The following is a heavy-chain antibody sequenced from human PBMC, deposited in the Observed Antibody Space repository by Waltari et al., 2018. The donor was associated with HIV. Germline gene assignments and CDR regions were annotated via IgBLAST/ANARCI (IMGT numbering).Heavy chain of an antibody. CDR1: GFAVSSNF. J-gene: IGHJ4*02. CDR2: SYSGGST. Sequence: EVQLVETGGGLIQPGGSLRLSCAASGFAVSSNFMSWVRQAPGKGLEWVSVSYSGGSTYYADSVKGRFTISRDKSKNTLYLQMNSLRAEDTAVYYCASTTLKFDYWGQGTLVTVSS. D-gene: IGHD1-1*01. CDR3: ASTTLKFDY. V-gene: IGHV3-53*02.